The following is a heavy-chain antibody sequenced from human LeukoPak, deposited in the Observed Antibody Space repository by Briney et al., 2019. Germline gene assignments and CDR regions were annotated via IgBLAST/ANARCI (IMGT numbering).Heavy chain of an antibody. J-gene: IGHJ3*02. CDR2: FKTQSDGETT. Sequence: PGGSLRLSCAASQFTFSNGWMSWVRQAPGKGLEWVARFKTQSDGETTDFAAPVQGRFTISRDGSKNTLYLQMNSLKNEDTAVYYCVEWFMFRGSPNAYDKWGQGTMVTVSS. CDR3: VEWFMFRGSPNAYDK. D-gene: IGHD3-10*01. V-gene: IGHV3-15*01. CDR1: QFTFSNGW.